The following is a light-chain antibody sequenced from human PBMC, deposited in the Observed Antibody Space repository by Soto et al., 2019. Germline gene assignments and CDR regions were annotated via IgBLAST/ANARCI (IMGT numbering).Light chain of an antibody. CDR1: QSVSSN. V-gene: IGKV3-15*01. CDR3: QQYNNWPIT. Sequence: IVMTQSPATLSVSPGETVTLSCRASQSVSSNLAWYQQKPGQTPRLLIYGASTRATGIPGRFSGSGSGTEFTLTISSLQSEDFAVYYCQQYNNWPITFGQGTRLEIK. CDR2: GAS. J-gene: IGKJ5*01.